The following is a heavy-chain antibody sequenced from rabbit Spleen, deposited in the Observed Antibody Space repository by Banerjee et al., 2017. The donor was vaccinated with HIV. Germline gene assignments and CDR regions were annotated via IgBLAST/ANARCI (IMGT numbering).Heavy chain of an antibody. CDR1: GFTLSSYYM. J-gene: IGHJ3*01. V-gene: IGHV1S45*01. Sequence: QEQLEESGGGLVQPGGSLKLSCTASGFTLSSYYMNWVRQAPGKGLEWISCIAGSSSGFTYSATWAKGRFTCSKTSSTTVTLQMTSLTVADTATHFCARDRDYNTDWIAATLPLWGQGTLVTVS. CDR3: ARDRDYNTDWIAATLPL. CDR2: IAGSSSGFT. D-gene: IGHD7-1*01.